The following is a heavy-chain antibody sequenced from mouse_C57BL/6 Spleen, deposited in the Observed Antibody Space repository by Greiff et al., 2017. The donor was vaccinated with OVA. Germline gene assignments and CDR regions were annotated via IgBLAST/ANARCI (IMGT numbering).Heavy chain of an antibody. V-gene: IGHV1-52*01. J-gene: IGHJ2*01. Sequence: VQLQQPGAELVRPGSSVKLSCKASGYTFTSYWMHWVKQRPIQGLEWIGNIDPADSETHYIQKFKDKATMTVDKSSSTAYMQLSSLTSEDSAVYDCARPYDDGGGYYFDYWGQGTTLTVSS. D-gene: IGHD2-4*01. CDR2: IDPADSET. CDR3: ARPYDDGGGYYFDY. CDR1: GYTFTSYW.